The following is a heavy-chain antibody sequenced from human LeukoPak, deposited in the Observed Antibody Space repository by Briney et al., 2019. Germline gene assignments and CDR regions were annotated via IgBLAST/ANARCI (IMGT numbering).Heavy chain of an antibody. CDR3: ASGGTEYSSGWYPFDI. CDR1: GFTFSSYR. J-gene: IGHJ3*02. Sequence: GGSLRLSCAASGFTFSSYRMNWVRQAPGKGLAWVSSISSSSSYIYYADSVKGRFTISRDNAKNSLYLQMNSLRAEDTAVYYCASGGTEYSSGWYPFDIWGQGTMVTVSS. D-gene: IGHD6-19*01. V-gene: IGHV3-21*04. CDR2: ISSSSSYI.